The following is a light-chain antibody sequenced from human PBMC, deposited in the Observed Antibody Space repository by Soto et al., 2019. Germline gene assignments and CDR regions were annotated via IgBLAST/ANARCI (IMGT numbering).Light chain of an antibody. Sequence: EIVMTQSPATLSVSPGERATLSCRASQSVSSNLAWYQQKPGQAPRLLLSGASTRATGFPARFSGSGSGTEFTLTISSLQSEAFAVYYCQQYNNWPTTFGQGTEVEIK. CDR1: QSVSSN. CDR3: QQYNNWPTT. V-gene: IGKV3-15*01. CDR2: GAS. J-gene: IGKJ1*01.